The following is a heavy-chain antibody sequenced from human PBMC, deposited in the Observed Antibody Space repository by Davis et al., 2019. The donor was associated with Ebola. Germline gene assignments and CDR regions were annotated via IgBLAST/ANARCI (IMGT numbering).Heavy chain of an antibody. CDR3: SKGQELASCAGSGGLCYPTHFQH. J-gene: IGHJ1*01. Sequence: HTGGSLRLSCAASGFTFSRYWMHWVRQAPGKGLVWVSRIDPDGIRTGYADSVKGRFTISRYNSKNTLYLQMDSLRAGDTAVYYCSKGQELASCAGSGGLCYPTHFQHWGQGTLVTVSS. V-gene: IGHV3-74*01. CDR2: IDPDGIRT. CDR1: GFTFSRYW. D-gene: IGHD2-15*01.